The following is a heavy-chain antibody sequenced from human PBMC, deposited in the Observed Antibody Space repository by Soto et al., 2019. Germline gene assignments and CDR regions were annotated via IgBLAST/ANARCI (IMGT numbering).Heavy chain of an antibody. CDR2: ITFDDATK. Sequence: QIELVESGGTVVQPGGSLRLSCVASGFIFSGSAFHWVRQAPGKGLEWVDLITFDDATKYYADAVKGRFGISMDSAKNTLKLTMDILRDADTADDAVVCYTTNIVTGYFLPDCQPFDHWGLGTVVTVSS. J-gene: IGHJ4*02. CDR1: GFIFSGSA. D-gene: IGHD3-16*02. V-gene: IGHV3-30*09. CDR3: VCYTTNIVTGYFLPDCQPFDH.